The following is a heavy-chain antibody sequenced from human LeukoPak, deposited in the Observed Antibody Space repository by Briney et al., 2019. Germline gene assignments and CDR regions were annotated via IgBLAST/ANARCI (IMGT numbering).Heavy chain of an antibody. CDR3: ARGLLVEMATILFDY. CDR2: ISSSGSTI. J-gene: IGHJ4*02. D-gene: IGHD5-24*01. V-gene: IGHV3-11*04. Sequence: GGSLRLSCTASGFTFSDYYMSWIRQAPGKGLEWVSYISSSGSTIYYADSVKGRFTISRDNAKNSLYLQMNSLRAEDTAVYYCARGLLVEMATILFDYWGQGTLVTVSS. CDR1: GFTFSDYY.